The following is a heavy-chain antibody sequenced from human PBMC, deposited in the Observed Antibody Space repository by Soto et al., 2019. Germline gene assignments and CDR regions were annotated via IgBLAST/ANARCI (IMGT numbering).Heavy chain of an antibody. Sequence: EVQLVESGGGLVQPGGSLRLSCAASGFTFSSYWMHWVRQTPGKGLEWVSRINTDGSTTNYADSVKGRFTISRDNAKNTLYLQMNGLRVEDTAVFYCARGNLPIVVVPAAIDYWGQVTQVTVSS. V-gene: IGHV3-74*01. D-gene: IGHD2-2*01. CDR1: GFTFSSYW. J-gene: IGHJ4*02. CDR2: INTDGSTT. CDR3: ARGNLPIVVVPAAIDY.